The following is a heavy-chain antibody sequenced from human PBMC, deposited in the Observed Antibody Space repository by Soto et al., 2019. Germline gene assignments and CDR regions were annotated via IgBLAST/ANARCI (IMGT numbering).Heavy chain of an antibody. CDR2: ISAYNGNT. CDR3: ARSDSVWGRGDYFDY. V-gene: IGHV1-18*01. D-gene: IGHD3-16*01. Sequence: QVQLVQSGAEVKKPGASVKVSCKASGYTFTSYGISWVRQAPGQGLEWMGWISAYNGNTNYAQKLQCRVTMTTDTSTSTAYMELRSLRSDDTAVYYCARSDSVWGRGDYFDYWGQGTLVTVSS. CDR1: GYTFTSYG. J-gene: IGHJ4*02.